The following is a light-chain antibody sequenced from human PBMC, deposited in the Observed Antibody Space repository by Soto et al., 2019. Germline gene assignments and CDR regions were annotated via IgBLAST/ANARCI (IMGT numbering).Light chain of an antibody. CDR2: GAS. V-gene: IGKV3-20*01. CDR1: QSVSSSY. Sequence: EIVLTQSPGTLSLSPGERATLSCRASQSVSSSYLAWYQQKPGQAPRLLIYGASSRATGIPDRFSGSGSGTDFTLTISRLEPEDFAVYYCQQYGSSRCTVGQGTKVDIK. CDR3: QQYGSSRCT. J-gene: IGKJ1*01.